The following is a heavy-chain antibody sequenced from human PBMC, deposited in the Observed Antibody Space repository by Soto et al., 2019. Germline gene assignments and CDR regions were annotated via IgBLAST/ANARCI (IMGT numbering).Heavy chain of an antibody. CDR2: IKQDGSET. Sequence: EVQLVESGGGLVQPGGSLRLSCAASGFTFSSFWMTWVRQAPGKGLEWVANIKQDGSETCYVDSVKGRFTISRDNAKNSVYLQMNSLRAEDTAVYYCAREVGATYWGQGTLVTVSS. J-gene: IGHJ4*02. V-gene: IGHV3-7*01. D-gene: IGHD1-26*01. CDR1: GFTFSSFW. CDR3: AREVGATY.